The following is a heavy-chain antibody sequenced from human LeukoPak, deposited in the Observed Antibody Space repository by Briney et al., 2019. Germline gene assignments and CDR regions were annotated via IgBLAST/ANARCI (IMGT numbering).Heavy chain of an antibody. D-gene: IGHD5-24*01. J-gene: IGHJ4*02. CDR2: IYYSGST. CDR1: GGSISSSSYY. CDR3: ARVAGRRDGYNWDY. Sequence: SETLSLTCTVSGGSISSSSYYWGWIRQPPGKGLEWIGSIYYSGSTYYNPSLKSRVTISVDTSKNQFSLKLSSVTAADTAVYYCARVAGRRDGYNWDYWGPGTLVTVSS. V-gene: IGHV4-39*01.